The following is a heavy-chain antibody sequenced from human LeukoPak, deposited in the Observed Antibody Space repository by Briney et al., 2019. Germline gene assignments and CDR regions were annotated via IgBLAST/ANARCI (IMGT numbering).Heavy chain of an antibody. CDR2: SSAYNGNT. V-gene: IGHV1-18*01. D-gene: IGHD4-17*01. CDR3: ARCRPTVTPLNYYYMDV. J-gene: IGHJ6*03. CDR1: GYTFTSYG. Sequence: ASVKVSCKASGYTFTSYGISWVRQAPGQGLEWMGWSSAYNGNTNYAQKLQDRVTMTTDTSTSIAYMELRSLRSDDTAVYYCARCRPTVTPLNYYYMDVWGKGTTVTISS.